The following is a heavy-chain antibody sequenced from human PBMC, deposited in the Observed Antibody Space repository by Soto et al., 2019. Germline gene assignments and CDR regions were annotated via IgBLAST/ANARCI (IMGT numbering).Heavy chain of an antibody. V-gene: IGHV3-23*01. Sequence: GGSLRLSCAASGFTFNTYGMSWVRQAPGKGLEWVSAVTNTGGTTSYTGSVRGRFTISRDNSKNMVYLQMNSLRADDTAVYFCAKGAQSNQYYFDFWGQGTLVTVSS. CDR2: VTNTGGTT. J-gene: IGHJ4*02. CDR1: GFTFNTYG. D-gene: IGHD2-2*01. CDR3: AKGAQSNQYYFDF.